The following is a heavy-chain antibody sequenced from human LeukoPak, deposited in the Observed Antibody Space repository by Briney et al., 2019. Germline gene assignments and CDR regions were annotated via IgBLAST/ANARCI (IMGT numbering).Heavy chain of an antibody. J-gene: IGHJ4*02. V-gene: IGHV4-34*01. CDR1: GGSFSGFS. CDR3: ARHRPAVPYYFDY. Sequence: SETLSLTCAVYGGSFSGFSWSWVRQPPGRGLEWIGEIYHSGSTNYNPSLKSRVTLSVDTSNNQFSLNLTSVTAADTGVYYCARHRPAVPYYFDYWGQGTLVTVSS. CDR2: IYHSGST. D-gene: IGHD2-2*01.